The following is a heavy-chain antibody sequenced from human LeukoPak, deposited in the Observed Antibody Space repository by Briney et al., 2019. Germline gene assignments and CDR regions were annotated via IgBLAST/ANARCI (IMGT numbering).Heavy chain of an antibody. V-gene: IGHV3-23*01. D-gene: IGHD3-9*01. CDR3: RANILTAYYVDY. Sequence: GGSLRLSCAASGFTFSSYAMTWVRQAPGKGLEWASTIRGSGGSTYYADSVKGRFTISRDNSKNTLYLQMNSLRAEDTAVYYCRANILTAYYVDYWGQGTLVTVSS. CDR1: GFTFSSYA. J-gene: IGHJ4*02. CDR2: IRGSGGST.